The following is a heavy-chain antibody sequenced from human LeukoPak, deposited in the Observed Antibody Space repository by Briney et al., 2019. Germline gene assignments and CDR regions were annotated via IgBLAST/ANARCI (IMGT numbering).Heavy chain of an antibody. D-gene: IGHD2-21*01. CDR2: IYYCGTT. J-gene: IGHJ3*01. Sequence: SETLSLTCTVSGASIKSYYWSWIRQAPGKRLEWLGYIYYCGTTNYTPSLKSRVTISLDMSENQFSLNLSSVAAADTAVYYCAKHIRFSSGDTYSSGDAFDVWGQGTPVTVSS. CDR3: AKHIRFSSGDTYSSGDAFDV. CDR1: GASIKSYY. V-gene: IGHV4-59*08.